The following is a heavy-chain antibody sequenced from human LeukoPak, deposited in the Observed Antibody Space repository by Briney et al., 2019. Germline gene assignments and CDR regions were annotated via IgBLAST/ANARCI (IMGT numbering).Heavy chain of an antibody. Sequence: GESLKISCKGSGYSFTSYWIGWVRQMPGKGLEWMGIIYPGDSDTRYSPSFQGQVTISADKSISTAYLQWSSLKASDTAMYYCARVLGYCSSTSCYVGWEYYYYYGMDVWSQGTTVTVSS. V-gene: IGHV5-51*01. D-gene: IGHD2-2*01. J-gene: IGHJ6*02. CDR2: IYPGDSDT. CDR1: GYSFTSYW. CDR3: ARVLGYCSSTSCYVGWEYYYYYGMDV.